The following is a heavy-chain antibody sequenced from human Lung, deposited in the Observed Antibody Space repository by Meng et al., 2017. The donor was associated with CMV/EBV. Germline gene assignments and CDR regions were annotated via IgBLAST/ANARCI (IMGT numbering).Heavy chain of an antibody. J-gene: IGHJ3*02. CDR2: IYYGGGPT. V-gene: IGHV3-23*03. Sequence: GESXKISXAASGFPFRTSTMGWVRQAPGKGLEWVSSIYYGGGPTHYPDSVKGRFTISRDISENTVYLQMSSLGVDDTALYYWARGVTSGSTYRAFDILGQGTXVTVSS. CDR1: GFPFRTST. D-gene: IGHD3-22*01. CDR3: ARGVTSGSTYRAFDI.